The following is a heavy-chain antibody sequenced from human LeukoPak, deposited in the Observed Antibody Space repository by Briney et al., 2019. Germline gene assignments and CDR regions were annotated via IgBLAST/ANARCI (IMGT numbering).Heavy chain of an antibody. J-gene: IGHJ4*02. D-gene: IGHD2-8*01. CDR3: AREGSIVPHQDLDS. V-gene: IGHV3-21*01. Sequence: GGSLRLSCTASGFTFRTYSMNWVRQAPGKGLEWVSSINSRGSDEYYADSVKGRFTISRDNAKNLLYLQMNSLRAEDTAVYYCAREGSIVPHQDLDSWGQGTLVTVSS. CDR1: GFTFRTYS. CDR2: INSRGSDE.